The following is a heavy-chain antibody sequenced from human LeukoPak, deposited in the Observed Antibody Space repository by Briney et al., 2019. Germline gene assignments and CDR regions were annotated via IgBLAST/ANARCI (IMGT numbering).Heavy chain of an antibody. CDR3: AKDRVDY. Sequence: GGSLRLSCAVSGFTFSHAWMSWVRQAPGKGLEWVSSISSSSSYIYYADSVKGRFTISRDNAKNSLYLQMNSLRAEDTAMYYCAKDRVDYWGQGTLVTVSS. D-gene: IGHD3-10*01. J-gene: IGHJ4*02. CDR2: ISSSSSYI. CDR1: GFTFSHAW. V-gene: IGHV3-21*01.